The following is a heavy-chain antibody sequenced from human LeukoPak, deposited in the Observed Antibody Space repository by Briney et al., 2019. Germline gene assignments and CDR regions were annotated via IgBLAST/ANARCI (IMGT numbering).Heavy chain of an antibody. D-gene: IGHD6-13*01. Sequence: DSVKVSCKASGYTFTGYYMHWVRQAPGQGLEWMGWINPNNGGTNYAQKFQGRVTMTRDTSISTAYMELSSLRSDDTAVYYCARVRPIAAAGFDYWGQGTLVTVSS. J-gene: IGHJ4*02. V-gene: IGHV1-2*02. CDR2: INPNNGGT. CDR1: GYTFTGYY. CDR3: ARVRPIAAAGFDY.